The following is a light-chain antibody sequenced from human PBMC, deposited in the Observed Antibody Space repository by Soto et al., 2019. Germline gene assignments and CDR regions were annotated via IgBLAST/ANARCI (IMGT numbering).Light chain of an antibody. V-gene: IGKV1-5*01. CDR2: DAS. CDR1: RSINTW. Sequence: DNHITQSPATLSAFVGDRVTITCRASRSINTWLAWYQQKPGQAPKLLISDASDLERGVSSRFSGSGSGTEFTLTISSLQPADSATYYCQQYDSYSWTFGQGTKVDI. CDR3: QQYDSYSWT. J-gene: IGKJ1*01.